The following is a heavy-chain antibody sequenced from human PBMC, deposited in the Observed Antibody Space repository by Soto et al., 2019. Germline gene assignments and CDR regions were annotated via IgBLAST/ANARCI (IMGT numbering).Heavy chain of an antibody. V-gene: IGHV3-48*01. Sequence: GGSLRLSCAASGFTFSSYSMNWVRQAPGKGLEWVSYISSSSSTIYYADSVKGRFTISRDNAKNSLYLQMNSLRAEGTAVYYCARDLVGPTRVGFAPWGQGTLVTVSS. D-gene: IGHD1-26*01. CDR1: GFTFSSYS. CDR2: ISSSSSTI. CDR3: ARDLVGPTRVGFAP. J-gene: IGHJ5*02.